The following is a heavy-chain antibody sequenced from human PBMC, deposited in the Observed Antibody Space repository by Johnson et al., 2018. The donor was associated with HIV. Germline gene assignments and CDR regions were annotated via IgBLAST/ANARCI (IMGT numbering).Heavy chain of an antibody. CDR3: TTDGMWWRTAFDI. V-gene: IGHV3-15*01. J-gene: IGHJ3*02. CDR1: GLTFSNAW. D-gene: IGHD2-21*01. CDR2: IKTKTDGGTT. Sequence: VQLVESGGGLVKPGGSLRLSCAASGLTFSNAWMSWVRQAPGKGLEWVGRIKTKTDGGTTDYAAPVTGRFTISRDDSKNTLYLQMNSLKTEDTAVYYCTTDGMWWRTAFDIWGQGTMVTVSS.